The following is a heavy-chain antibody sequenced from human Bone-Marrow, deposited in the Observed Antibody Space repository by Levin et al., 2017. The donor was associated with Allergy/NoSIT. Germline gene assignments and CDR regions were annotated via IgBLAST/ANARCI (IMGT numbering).Heavy chain of an antibody. CDR3: TRDDFRPGPYFDY. CDR1: GFTFRDYA. V-gene: IGHV3-49*03. CDR2: IRSTAYGGTT. J-gene: IGHJ4*02. Sequence: GESLKISCTASGFTFRDYAISWFRQPPGRGLEWVGFIRSTAYGGTTESAASVKGRLTISRDDSKSIAYLQLNSLQPEHTAVYYCTRDDFRPGPYFDYWGQGPLVTVSS. D-gene: IGHD3-3*01.